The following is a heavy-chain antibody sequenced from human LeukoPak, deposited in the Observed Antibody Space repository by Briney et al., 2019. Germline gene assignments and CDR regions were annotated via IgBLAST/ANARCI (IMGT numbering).Heavy chain of an antibody. CDR1: GFTFSSYR. V-gene: IGHV3-48*01. Sequence: GGSLRLSCAASGFTFSSYRMNWVRQAPGKGLEWVSYISSSSSTIYYADSVKGRFTISRDNSKNTLYLQMNSLRAEDTAVYYCAKDMADFDYWGQGTLVTVSS. CDR2: ISSSSSTI. D-gene: IGHD3-10*01. J-gene: IGHJ4*02. CDR3: AKDMADFDY.